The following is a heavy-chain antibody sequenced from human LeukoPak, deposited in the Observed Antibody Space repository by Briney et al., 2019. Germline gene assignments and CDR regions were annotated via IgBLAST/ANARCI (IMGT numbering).Heavy chain of an antibody. CDR2: IYYSGTT. J-gene: IGHJ5*02. CDR3: ARHPTGFPNWFGP. Sequence: SETLSLTCTVSGGSIISSSYHWGWIRQPPGKGLEWIASIYYSGTTYYNPSLESRVTISVDTSKNHFSLQLTSVTAADTAVYYCARHPTGFPNWFGPWGQGTLVTVSS. V-gene: IGHV4-39*01. D-gene: IGHD1-14*01. CDR1: GGSIISSSYH.